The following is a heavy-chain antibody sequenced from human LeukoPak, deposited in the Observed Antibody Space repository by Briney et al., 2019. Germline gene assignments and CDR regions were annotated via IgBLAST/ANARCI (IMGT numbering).Heavy chain of an antibody. CDR2: IKQDGSEK. V-gene: IGHV3-7*01. J-gene: IGHJ5*02. CDR1: GFTFSSYW. CDR3: AREQPGDYGDYGIDP. Sequence: PGGSLRLSCAASGFTFSSYWMSWVRQAPGKGLEWVANIKQDGSEKYYVDSVKGRFTISRDNAKNSLYLQMNSLRAEDTAVYYCAREQPGDYGDYGIDPWGQGTLVTVSS. D-gene: IGHD4-17*01.